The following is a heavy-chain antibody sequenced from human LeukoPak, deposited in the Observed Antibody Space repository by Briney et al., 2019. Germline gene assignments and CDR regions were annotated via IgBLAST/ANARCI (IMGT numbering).Heavy chain of an antibody. CDR1: GDSINSLDL. J-gene: IGHJ4*02. D-gene: IGHD3-22*01. CDR2: MYLSGTT. V-gene: IGHV4-4*02. Sequence: NPSGTLSLTCTVSGDSINSLDLWSWVRQPPGKGLEWIGEMYLSGTTHSNPSVKSRVTKSIDKSKNQFFLNLSSVTAADTAVYYCAGLVGRYSSGLYYYYFDYWGQGTLVTVSS. CDR3: AGLVGRYSSGLYYYYFDY.